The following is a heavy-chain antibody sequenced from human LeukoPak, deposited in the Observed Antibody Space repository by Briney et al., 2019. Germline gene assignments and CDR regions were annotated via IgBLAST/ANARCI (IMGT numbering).Heavy chain of an antibody. D-gene: IGHD2/OR15-2a*01. V-gene: IGHV3-23*01. Sequence: GGSLRLSCAASGFMFRSYAMSWVRQAPGKGLEWVSIISGSGGNTYYADSVKGRFTISRDNSKNTLYLQMNSLRAEDTAVYYCAKTTSSYYYYMDVWGKGTAVTVSS. CDR2: ISGSGGNT. CDR3: AKTTSSYYYYMDV. J-gene: IGHJ6*03. CDR1: GFMFRSYA.